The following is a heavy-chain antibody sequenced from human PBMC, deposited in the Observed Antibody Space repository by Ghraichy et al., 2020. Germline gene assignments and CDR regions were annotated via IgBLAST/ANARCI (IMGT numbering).Heavy chain of an antibody. CDR3: ARDQSVDYGDFYYFDY. V-gene: IGHV3-21*01. J-gene: IGHJ4*02. CDR2: ISSSSSYI. CDR1: GFTFSSYS. Sequence: GESLDISCAASGFTFSSYSMNWVRQAPGKGLEWVSSISSSSSYIYYADSVKGRFTISRDNAKNSLYLQMNSLRAEDTAVYYCARDQSVDYGDFYYFDYWGQGTLVTVSS. D-gene: IGHD4-17*01.